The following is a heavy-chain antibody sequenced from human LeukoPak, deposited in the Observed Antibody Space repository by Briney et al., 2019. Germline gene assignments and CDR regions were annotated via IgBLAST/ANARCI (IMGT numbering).Heavy chain of an antibody. CDR1: GGTFSSYT. V-gene: IGHV1-18*01. D-gene: IGHD3-16*01. CDR2: ISAYNGNT. J-gene: IGHJ1*01. CDR3: ARDSFEGSEYFQN. Sequence: ASVKVSCKASGGTFSSYTISWVRQAPGQGLEWMGWISAYNGNTNYAQKLQGRVTMTTDTSTSTAYMELRSLRSDDTAVYYCARDSFEGSEYFQNWGQRTLVTVSS.